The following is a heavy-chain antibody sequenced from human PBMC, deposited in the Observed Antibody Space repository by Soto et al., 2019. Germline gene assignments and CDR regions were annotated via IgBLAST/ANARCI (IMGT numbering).Heavy chain of an antibody. V-gene: IGHV3-15*07. J-gene: IGHJ6*02. CDR1: GFTFSNAW. D-gene: IGHD3-9*01. Sequence: EVQLVESGGGLVKPGGSLRLSCAASGFTFSNAWMNWVRQAPGKGLEWVGRIKSKTDGGTTDYAAPVKGRFTISRDDSKNTLYLQMNSLKTEDTVVYYCTTQYFDYYYYYCGMDVWGQGTTVTVSS. CDR3: TTQYFDYYYYYCGMDV. CDR2: IKSKTDGGTT.